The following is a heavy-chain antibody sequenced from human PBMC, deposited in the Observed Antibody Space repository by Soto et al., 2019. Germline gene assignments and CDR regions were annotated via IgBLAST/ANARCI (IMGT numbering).Heavy chain of an antibody. J-gene: IGHJ5*02. CDR1: GGSFSGYY. CDR3: ARVRRQWLVS. Sequence: SETLSLTCAVYGGSFSGYYWSWIRQPPGKGLEWIGEINHSGSTNYNPSLKSRVTISVDTSKNQFSLKLSSVTAADTAVYYCARVRRQWLVSWGQGTLVTVSS. V-gene: IGHV4-34*01. CDR2: INHSGST. D-gene: IGHD6-19*01.